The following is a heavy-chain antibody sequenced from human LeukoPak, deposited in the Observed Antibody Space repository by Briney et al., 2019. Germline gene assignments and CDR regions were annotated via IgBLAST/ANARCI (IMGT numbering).Heavy chain of an antibody. CDR3: ARDRSGYPKY. CDR2: ISSSSSYI. V-gene: IGHV3-21*01. J-gene: IGHJ4*02. CDR1: GFTFSSYS. Sequence: GGSLRLSCAASGFTFSSYSMNWVRQAPGKRLEWVSSISSSSSYIYYADSVKGRFTISRDNAKNSLYLQMNSLRAEDTAVYYCARDRSGYPKYWGQGTLVTVSS. D-gene: IGHD5-12*01.